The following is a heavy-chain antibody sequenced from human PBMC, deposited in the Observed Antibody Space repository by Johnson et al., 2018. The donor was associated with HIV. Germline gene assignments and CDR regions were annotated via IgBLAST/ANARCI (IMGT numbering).Heavy chain of an antibody. CDR2: IRYDGSNK. D-gene: IGHD6-6*01. CDR3: ASSPMRYSSSAYAFDI. Sequence: QVQLVESGGGVVQPGGSLRLSCAASGFTFRSSGMHWVRQAPGKGLEWVAFIRYDGSNKYYADSVKGRFTISRDNSKNTLYLQMNSLRAEDTAVYYCASSPMRYSSSAYAFDIWGQGTMVTVSS. CDR1: GFTFRSSG. V-gene: IGHV3-30*02. J-gene: IGHJ3*02.